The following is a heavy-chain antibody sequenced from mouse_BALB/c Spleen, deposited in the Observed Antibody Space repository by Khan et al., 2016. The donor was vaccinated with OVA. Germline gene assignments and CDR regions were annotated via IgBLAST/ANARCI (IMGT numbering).Heavy chain of an antibody. CDR2: INTHSGVP. V-gene: IGHV9-4*02. CDR3: ARYDYGAMDY. J-gene: IGHJ4*01. CDR1: GFTFTTAE. Sequence: QVQLKQSGPELKKPGETVRISCKTSGFTFTTAEMQWVQKMPGKGLKWIGWINTHSGVPKYAEDFKGRFAFSLETSASTAYLQISNLKNEDTATYFCARYDYGAMDYWGQGTSVTVSS. D-gene: IGHD2-4*01.